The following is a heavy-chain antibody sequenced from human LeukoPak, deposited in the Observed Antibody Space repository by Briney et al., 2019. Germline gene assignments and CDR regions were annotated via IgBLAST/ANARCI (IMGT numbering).Heavy chain of an antibody. CDR1: GFTFSSYS. V-gene: IGHV3-21*01. J-gene: IGHJ3*02. Sequence: GGSLRLSFAASGFTFSSYSMNWVRQAPGKGLEWVSSISSSSSYIYYADSVKGRFTISRDNAKNSLYLQMNSLRAEDTAVYYCARGPGVFHAFDIWGQGTMVTVSS. CDR3: ARGPGVFHAFDI. CDR2: ISSSSSYI. D-gene: IGHD5/OR15-5a*01.